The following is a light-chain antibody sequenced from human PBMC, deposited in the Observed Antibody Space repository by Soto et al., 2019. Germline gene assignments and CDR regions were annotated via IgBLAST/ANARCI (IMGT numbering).Light chain of an antibody. Sequence: QSALTQPASVSGSPGQSITISCTGTSSDVGGYNYVSWYHQHPGKDPKLMIYDVSNRPSGVSNRFSGSKSGNTASLTISGLQADDEADYYCSAYTSSSTLVVFGGGAKGTVL. CDR1: SSDVGGYNY. CDR3: SAYTSSSTLVV. CDR2: DVS. J-gene: IGLJ2*01. V-gene: IGLV2-14*01.